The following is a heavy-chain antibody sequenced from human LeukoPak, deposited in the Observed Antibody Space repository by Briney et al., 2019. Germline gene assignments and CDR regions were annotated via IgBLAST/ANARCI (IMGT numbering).Heavy chain of an antibody. J-gene: IGHJ4*02. CDR1: GFSFTNGW. CDR3: TTAEWQ. V-gene: IGHV3-15*01. D-gene: IGHD3-3*01. Sequence: GGSLRLSCAASGFSFTNGWMSWVRQAPGKGLEWVGRIKSKTDGGTTDYAAPVKGKFTISRDDSKNALYLQMNSLRTEDTAVYYCTTAEWQWGQGTLVTVSS. CDR2: IKSKTDGGTT.